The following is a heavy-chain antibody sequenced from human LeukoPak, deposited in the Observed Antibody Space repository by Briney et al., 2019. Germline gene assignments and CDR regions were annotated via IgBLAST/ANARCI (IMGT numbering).Heavy chain of an antibody. V-gene: IGHV1-8*01. CDR1: GYTFTSYN. Sequence: ASVKVSCKASGYTFTSYNINWVRQATGQGLEWMGWMNPNRGSTGYAQKFQDRVTTTRNTSINTAYLELSSLRSEDTAVYYCARVAVAAIGYYYYYYIDVWGKGTTVTVSS. CDR3: ARVAVAAIGYYYYYYIDV. D-gene: IGHD2-15*01. J-gene: IGHJ6*03. CDR2: MNPNRGST.